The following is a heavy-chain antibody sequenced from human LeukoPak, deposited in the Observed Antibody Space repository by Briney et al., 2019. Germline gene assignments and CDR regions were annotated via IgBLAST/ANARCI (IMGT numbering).Heavy chain of an antibody. V-gene: IGHV3-23*01. CDR1: GFTFSSYA. CDR3: ATDGSGSYYLRYYYYYGMDV. D-gene: IGHD3-10*01. Sequence: PGGSLRLSCAASGFTFSSYAMTWVRQAPGKGLEWVSTVSTSGGGTYYADSVKGRFTISRDNSKNTLYLQMNSLRAEDTAVYYCATDGSGSYYLRYYYYYGMDVWGQGTTVTVSS. CDR2: VSTSGGGT. J-gene: IGHJ6*02.